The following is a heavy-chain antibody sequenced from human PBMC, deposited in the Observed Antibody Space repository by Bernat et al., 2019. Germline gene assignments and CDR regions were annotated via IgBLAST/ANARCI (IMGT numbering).Heavy chain of an antibody. CDR1: GYTLTGYY. V-gene: IGHV1-2*02. CDR3: AKEDRNFIDY. D-gene: IGHD4-11*01. CDR2: VNPNSDAT. J-gene: IGHJ4*02. Sequence: QVQLVQSGAEVKKPGASVKVSCKASGYTLTGYYRHWVGQAPGHGLEWMGWVNPNSDATNYAQKFQGRVTMTRDASISTVYMELSRLTSDDTAVYYCAKEDRNFIDYWGQGTLVTVSS.